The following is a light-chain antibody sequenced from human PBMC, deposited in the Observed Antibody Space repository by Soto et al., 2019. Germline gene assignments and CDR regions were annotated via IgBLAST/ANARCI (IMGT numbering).Light chain of an antibody. CDR2: EVT. V-gene: IGLV2-14*01. Sequence: QSVLTPPASVSGSPGESITISCTGSSSDVGGYTFVSWYQHHPGKAPKLILYEVTTRPSGVSSRFSGSKSGNTASLTISGLQADDEANYYCSSYTSSNTPYVFGTGTKVTV. CDR3: SSYTSSNTPYV. CDR1: SSDVGGYTF. J-gene: IGLJ1*01.